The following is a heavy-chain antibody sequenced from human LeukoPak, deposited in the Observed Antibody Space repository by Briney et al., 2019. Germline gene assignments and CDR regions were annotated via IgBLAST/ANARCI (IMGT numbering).Heavy chain of an antibody. CDR1: GYTFSDYY. D-gene: IGHD1-26*01. J-gene: IGHJ3*02. CDR3: ARPIRGSYVEDVFDI. Sequence: ASVKVSCKTSGYTFSDYYLHWVRQAPGQGLEWMGWINPSSGGTENAQKFQGRVTMTRDTSISTGYMELSRLRSDDTAVYYCARPIRGSYVEDVFDIWGQGTMVTVSA. V-gene: IGHV1-2*02. CDR2: INPSSGGT.